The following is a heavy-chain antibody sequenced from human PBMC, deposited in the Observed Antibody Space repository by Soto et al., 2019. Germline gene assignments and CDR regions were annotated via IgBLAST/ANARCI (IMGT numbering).Heavy chain of an antibody. J-gene: IGHJ6*02. CDR3: ASLIVDTAMVREDYYGMDV. D-gene: IGHD5-18*01. V-gene: IGHV4-30-2*05. CDR2: IYYSGST. CDR1: GGSISSGGYS. Sequence: NPSETLSLTCAVSGGSISSGGYSWSWIRQPPGKGLEWIGYIYYSGSTYYNPSLKSRVTISVDTSKNQFSLKLSSVTAADTAVYYCASLIVDTAMVREDYYGMDVWGQGTTVTVSS.